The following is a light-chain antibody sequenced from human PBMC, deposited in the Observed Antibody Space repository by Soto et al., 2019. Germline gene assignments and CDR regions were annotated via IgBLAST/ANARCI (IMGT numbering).Light chain of an antibody. J-gene: IGKJ5*01. CDR1: QSVSSSY. CDR3: QQYGSSRVT. V-gene: IGKV3-20*01. Sequence: EIVLTQSPGTLSLSPGERATLSCRASQSVSSSYSAWYQQKPGQAPRLLIYGASSSRDTGIPDRFSGSGSGTDFTLTISRLEPEDFAVYYCQQYGSSRVTFGQGTRLEI. CDR2: GASS.